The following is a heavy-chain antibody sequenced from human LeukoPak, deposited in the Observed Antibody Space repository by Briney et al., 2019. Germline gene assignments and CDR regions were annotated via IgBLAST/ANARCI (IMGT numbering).Heavy chain of an antibody. Sequence: SETLSLTCTVSGGSISSYYWSWIRQPPGKGLEWIGYIYYSGSTNYNPSLKIRVTISVDTSKNQFSLKLSSVTAADTAVYYCARGLAAPGVYWFDPWGQGTLVTVSS. CDR2: IYYSGST. V-gene: IGHV4-59*01. D-gene: IGHD6-13*01. CDR1: GGSISSYY. J-gene: IGHJ5*02. CDR3: ARGLAAPGVYWFDP.